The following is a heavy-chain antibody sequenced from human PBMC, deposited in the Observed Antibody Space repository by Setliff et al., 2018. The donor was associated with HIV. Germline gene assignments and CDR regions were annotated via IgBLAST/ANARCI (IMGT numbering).Heavy chain of an antibody. CDR2: MSSYRTSMT. V-gene: IGHV3-48*01. D-gene: IGHD3-22*01. CDR1: GFSFSSYA. CDR3: ARDYYDSSGYSVDY. J-gene: IGHJ4*02. Sequence: GGSLRLSCSASGFSFSSYAMHWARQAPGKGLEWISFMSSYRTSMTHYADSVKGRFTVSRDDAKNSLYLQMSNLRAEDTAVYYCARDYYDSSGYSVDYWGQGTLVTVSS.